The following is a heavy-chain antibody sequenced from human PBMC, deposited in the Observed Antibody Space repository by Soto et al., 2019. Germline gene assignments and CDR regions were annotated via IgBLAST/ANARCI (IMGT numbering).Heavy chain of an antibody. J-gene: IGHJ4*02. D-gene: IGHD4-17*01. V-gene: IGHV3-48*01. Sequence: GGSLRLSCAASGFTFSSYSMNWVRQAPGKGLEWVSYISSSSSTIYYADSVKGRFTISRDNAKNSLYLQMNSLRAEDTAVYYCAREGQKYGDLIDYWGQGTLVTVSS. CDR3: AREGQKYGDLIDY. CDR1: GFTFSSYS. CDR2: ISSSSSTI.